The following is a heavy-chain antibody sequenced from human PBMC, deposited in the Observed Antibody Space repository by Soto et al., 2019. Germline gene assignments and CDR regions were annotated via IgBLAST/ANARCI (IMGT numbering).Heavy chain of an antibody. Sequence: EVQLVESGGGLVQPGRSLRLSCAASGFTFDDYAMHWVRQAPGKGLEWVSGITWNSGSIAYADSVKGRFTISRDNAKNTLYLQMNSLRAEDTAWYYCAKCSSGWPYYFDYWGQGTLVTVSS. CDR2: ITWNSGSI. D-gene: IGHD6-19*01. CDR1: GFTFDDYA. CDR3: AKCSSGWPYYFDY. V-gene: IGHV3-9*01. J-gene: IGHJ4*02.